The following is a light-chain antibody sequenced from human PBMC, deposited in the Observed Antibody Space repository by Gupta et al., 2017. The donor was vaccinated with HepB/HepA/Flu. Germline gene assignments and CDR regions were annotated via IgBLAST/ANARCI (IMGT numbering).Light chain of an antibody. V-gene: IGKV2-30*01. J-gene: IGKJ2*01. CDR1: QSPLYTDGYTY. CDR3: MQGKHWPGT. CDR2: KVS. Sequence: DVVMTQSPLSLSVTLGQPASISCRSSQSPLYTDGYTYLNWFQQRPGQSPRRLIYKVSNRDSGVPDRFSGSGSGTDFTLKISRVEAEDVGVYYCMQGKHWPGTFGQGTKLEIK.